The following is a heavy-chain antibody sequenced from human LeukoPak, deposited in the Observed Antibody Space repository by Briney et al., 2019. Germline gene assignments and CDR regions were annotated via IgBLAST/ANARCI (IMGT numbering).Heavy chain of an antibody. D-gene: IGHD3-16*02. V-gene: IGHV3-9*01. CDR1: GLTFDDSA. CDR3: ARGGSYRAPDYNYYYGMDV. CDR2: INRSGGTV. J-gene: IGHJ6*02. Sequence: GRSLRLSCAASGLTFDDSAMHWVRQVPGKGLEWVSGINRSGGTVGYADSVKGRFTISRDNAKNSLYSQMSSLRADDTAVYYCARGGSYRAPDYNYYYGMDVWGQGTTVTVSS.